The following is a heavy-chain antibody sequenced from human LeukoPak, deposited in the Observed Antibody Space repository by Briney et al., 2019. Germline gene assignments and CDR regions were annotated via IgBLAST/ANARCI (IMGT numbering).Heavy chain of an antibody. Sequence: ASVKVSCKASGYTFTGYCMHWVRQAPGQGLEWMGWINPNSGGTNYAQKFQGRVTMTRDTSISTAYMELSRLRSDDTAVYYCARARGIAVAKYYFDYWGQGTLVTVSS. V-gene: IGHV1-2*02. CDR2: INPNSGGT. CDR1: GYTFTGYC. J-gene: IGHJ4*02. D-gene: IGHD6-19*01. CDR3: ARARGIAVAKYYFDY.